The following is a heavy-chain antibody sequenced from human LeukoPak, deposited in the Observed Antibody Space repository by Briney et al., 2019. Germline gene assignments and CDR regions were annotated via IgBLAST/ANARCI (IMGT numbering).Heavy chain of an antibody. Sequence: SETLSLTCTVSGGSMSSGSYCWSWIRQPAGKGLEWIGRIYTSGSTNYNPSLKSRVTISVDTSKNQFSLKLSSVTAADTAVYYCARALGYSGSDYFDYWGQGTLVTVSS. CDR3: ARALGYSGSDYFDY. D-gene: IGHD5-12*01. J-gene: IGHJ4*02. CDR2: IYTSGST. CDR1: GGSMSSGSYC. V-gene: IGHV4-61*02.